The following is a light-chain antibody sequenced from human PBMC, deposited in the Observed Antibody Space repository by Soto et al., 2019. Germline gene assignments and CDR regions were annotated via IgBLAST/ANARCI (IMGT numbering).Light chain of an antibody. CDR1: QSVNDY. CDR2: RAS. V-gene: IGKV1-5*03. J-gene: IGKJ1*01. Sequence: DIRRTSNHWTLVASGAGIVTGNCRASQSVNDYLAWYRQKPGKPPNLLIYRASNLEIGVPSRFSGSGSGTEFTLALRSLQPDDSETYFCQQNNPYPGTCAQGTKVDIK. CDR3: QQNNPYPGT.